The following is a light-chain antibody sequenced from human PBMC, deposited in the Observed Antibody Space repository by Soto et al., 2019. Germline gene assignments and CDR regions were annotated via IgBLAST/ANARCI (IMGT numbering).Light chain of an antibody. J-gene: IGKJ4*01. CDR3: QRFENLPLT. CDR2: DTS. Sequence: DIQMTQSPSSLSASIGDRVTIACQASQDISNYLNWYQQKPGKAPKILIYDTSVLEAGVPSRFSGGGPGTHFTLTISSLQAEDVATYYCQRFENLPLTFGGGTKVEIK. CDR1: QDISNY. V-gene: IGKV1-33*01.